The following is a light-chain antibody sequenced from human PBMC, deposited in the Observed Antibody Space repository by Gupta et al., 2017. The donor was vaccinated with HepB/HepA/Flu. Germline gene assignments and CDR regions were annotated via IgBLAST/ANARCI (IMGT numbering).Light chain of an antibody. CDR2: KDT. J-gene: IGLJ1*01. CDR3: HSADNSGTYV. V-gene: IGLV3-25*03. CDR1: ALPKQF. Sequence: SYELPQPPSVSVSPGPTAKITCPGDALPKQFAYWYQQTPGQPPLMIIYKDTESPAGMPGRFSGSTSGTTVTLTISGGQEEDAADYHCHSADNSGTYVFGTGTKVTVL.